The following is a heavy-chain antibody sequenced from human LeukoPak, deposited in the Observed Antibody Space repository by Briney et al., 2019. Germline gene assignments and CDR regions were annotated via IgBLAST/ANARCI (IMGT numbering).Heavy chain of an antibody. CDR1: GFIFYRFT. D-gene: IGHD6-19*01. Sequence: PGGSLTLSCVPSGFIFYRFTMTWVRQAPGKGLEWVSAISGNGGSTYYADSVKGRFTISRDNSKNTLYLQMNSLETEDTAVYYCAKYNSGLEYWGQGTLVTVSS. J-gene: IGHJ4*02. CDR2: ISGNGGST. CDR3: AKYNSGLEY. V-gene: IGHV3-23*01.